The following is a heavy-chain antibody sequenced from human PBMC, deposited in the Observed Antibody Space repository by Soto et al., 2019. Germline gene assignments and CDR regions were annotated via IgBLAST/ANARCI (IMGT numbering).Heavy chain of an antibody. J-gene: IGHJ6*02. V-gene: IGHV3-23*01. CDR3: VRCRGPGSPFYYDMDV. CDR1: GFTFSNHA. CDR2: VRGSGDKT. Sequence: EVQLLESGGGLVQPGGSLRLFCAASGFTFSNHAMAWVRQAPGKGLELVSVVRGSGDKTYHARSVQGRFTISRDNSKNMLFLQMNSLRVDDTAVFFCVRCRGPGSPFYYDMDVWCRGPKVIVSS. D-gene: IGHD2-15*01.